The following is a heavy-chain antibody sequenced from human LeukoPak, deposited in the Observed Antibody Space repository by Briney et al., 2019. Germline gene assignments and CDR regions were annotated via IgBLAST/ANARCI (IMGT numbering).Heavy chain of an antibody. CDR1: GGSISSYY. V-gene: IGHV4-59*01. CDR3: ARHRAAADIDY. CDR2: IYYSGST. J-gene: IGHJ4*02. Sequence: SETLSLTCTVSGGSISSYYWSWIRQPPGKGLEWIGYIYYSGSTNYNPSLKSRVTISVDTSKNQFSLKLSSVTAADTAVYYCARHRAAADIDYWGQGTLVTVSS. D-gene: IGHD6-13*01.